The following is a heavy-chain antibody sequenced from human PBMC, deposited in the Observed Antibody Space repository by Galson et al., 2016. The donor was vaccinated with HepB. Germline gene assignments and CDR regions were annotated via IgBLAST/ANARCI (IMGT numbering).Heavy chain of an antibody. CDR3: ARHGHFGRHSQYHTLDV. V-gene: IGHV5-51*01. CDR1: GYSFDTYW. D-gene: IGHD3-3*02. J-gene: IGHJ6*02. CDR2: IYPGDAET. Sequence: QSGAEVKKPGESLEISCKGSGYSFDTYWISWVRQVPGKGLEWMGIIYPGDAETVYSPSFEGQVTISAQRFIRTAYLKWNSLKAADTAIYYCARHGHFGRHSQYHTLDVWGQGTTVTVSS.